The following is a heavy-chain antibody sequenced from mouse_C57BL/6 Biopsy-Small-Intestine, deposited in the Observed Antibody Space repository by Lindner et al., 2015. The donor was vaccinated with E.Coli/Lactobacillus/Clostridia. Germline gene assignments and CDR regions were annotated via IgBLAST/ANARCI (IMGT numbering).Heavy chain of an antibody. CDR3: AKSLPMDPTGFDP. Sequence: SVKVSCKTSPYTFSGYYLHWMRQAPGQPLEWMGRINPSSGAANYGKKFQGRLTLTRDTSLGTGYMEISDLTSDDTGMYYCAKSLPMDPTGFDPWGQGTLVTVS. D-gene: IGHD1-3*01. J-gene: IGHJ3*01. CDR2: INPSSGAA. CDR1: PYTFSGYY. V-gene: IGHV1-66*01.